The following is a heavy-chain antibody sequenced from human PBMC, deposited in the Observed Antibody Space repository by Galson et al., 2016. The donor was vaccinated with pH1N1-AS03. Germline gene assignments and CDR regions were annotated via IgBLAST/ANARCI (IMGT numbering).Heavy chain of an antibody. CDR3: ARGRGSYGMDV. CDR2: INAGNGNT. V-gene: IGHV1-3*01. Sequence: SVKVSCEASGYTFISYVMHWVRQAPGQRLEWMGWINAGNGNTTYSQSFQGRVTITRDTSASKAYMELSSLRSEDTAVYYCARGRGSYGMDVWGQGTTVTVSS. D-gene: IGHD1-26*01. CDR1: GYTFISYV. J-gene: IGHJ6*02.